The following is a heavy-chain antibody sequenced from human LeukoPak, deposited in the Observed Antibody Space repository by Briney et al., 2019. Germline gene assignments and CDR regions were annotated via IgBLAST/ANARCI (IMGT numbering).Heavy chain of an antibody. V-gene: IGHV3-23*01. Sequence: GGSLRLSCAASGFTFSSYAMSWVRQAPGKGLEWASSISGSGGSTYYADSVKGRFTISRDNSKNTLYLQMNSLRAEDTAIYYCAKESTYVDSPPFDYWGQGTLVTVSS. D-gene: IGHD4-17*01. CDR2: ISGSGGST. CDR3: AKESTYVDSPPFDY. CDR1: GFTFSSYA. J-gene: IGHJ4*02.